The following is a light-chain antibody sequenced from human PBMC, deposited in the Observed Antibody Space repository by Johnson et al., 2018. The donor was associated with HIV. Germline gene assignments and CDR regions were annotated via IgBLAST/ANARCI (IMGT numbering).Light chain of an antibody. CDR2: DNN. CDR3: GTWDNSLSIGYV. Sequence: QSVLTQPPSVSAAPGQKVTISCSRSSSNIGNNYVSWYQQLPGTAPKLLIYDNNKRPSGIPDRFSGSKSGTSATLGITGLQAGYEADYYCGTWDNSLSIGYVFGTGTKFTVL. J-gene: IGLJ1*01. CDR1: SSNIGNNY. V-gene: IGLV1-51*01.